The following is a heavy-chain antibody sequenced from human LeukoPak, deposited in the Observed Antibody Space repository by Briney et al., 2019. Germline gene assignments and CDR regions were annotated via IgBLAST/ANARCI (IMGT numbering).Heavy chain of an antibody. CDR3: ARDGDPTHYYYYGMDV. V-gene: IGHV1-2*02. CDR1: GYTFSGHY. CDR2: INPKDDDT. J-gene: IGHJ6*02. Sequence: GASVKVSCKASGYTFSGHYIHWVRLAPGQGLEWVAWINPKDDDTKYAQKFQGRVTLTRDTSISTAYMELTRLRSDDTAVYYCARDGDPTHYYYYGMDVWGQGTLVTVSS.